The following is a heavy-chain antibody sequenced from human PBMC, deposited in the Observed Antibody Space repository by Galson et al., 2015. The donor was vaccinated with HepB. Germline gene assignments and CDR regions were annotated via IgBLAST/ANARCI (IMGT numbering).Heavy chain of an antibody. V-gene: IGHV3-11*05. D-gene: IGHD3-9*01. CDR2: IRTTGTYT. CDR3: ARGRGFRYFEFLPEFDY. J-gene: IGHJ4*02. Sequence: SLRLYCAASGFTFSDYYMAWIRQAPGKGPEWVAYIRTTGTYTNYAHSLQGRFTISRDNAKSSLFLQMSSLSPNDTAVYYCARGRGFRYFEFLPEFDYWGQGTLVTVSS. CDR1: GFTFSDYY.